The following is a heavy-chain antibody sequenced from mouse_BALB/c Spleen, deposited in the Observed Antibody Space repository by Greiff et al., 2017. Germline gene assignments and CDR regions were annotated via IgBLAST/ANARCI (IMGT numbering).Heavy chain of an antibody. D-gene: IGHD2-4*01. Sequence: EVKLMESGGGLVQPGGSRKLSCAASGFTFSSFGMHWVRQAPEKGLEWVAYISSGSSTIYYADTVKGRFTISRDNPKNTLFLQMTSLRSEDTAMYYCARDYGYAMDYWGQGTSVTVSS. CDR2: ISSGSSTI. J-gene: IGHJ4*01. V-gene: IGHV5-17*02. CDR3: ARDYGYAMDY. CDR1: GFTFSSFG.